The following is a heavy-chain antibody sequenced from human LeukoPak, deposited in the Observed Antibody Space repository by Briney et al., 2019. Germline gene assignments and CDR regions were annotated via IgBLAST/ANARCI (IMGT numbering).Heavy chain of an antibody. Sequence: PSQTLSLTCPVSGGSLSSGDYYWRWLRQPPGEGLECFGYIYYSGSTYYNPSLKSRVTISVDTSKNQFSLKLSAVTAADTAVYYCARETTTVVARYFDYWGQGTLVTVSS. CDR3: ARETTTVVARYFDY. J-gene: IGHJ4*02. D-gene: IGHD4-23*01. CDR2: IYYSGST. V-gene: IGHV4-30-4*08. CDR1: GGSLSSGDYY.